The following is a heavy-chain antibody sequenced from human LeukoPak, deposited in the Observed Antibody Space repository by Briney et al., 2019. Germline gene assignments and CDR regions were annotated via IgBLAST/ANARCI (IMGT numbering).Heavy chain of an antibody. Sequence: PGGSLRLSCAASGFTFAGYAMNWVRQAPGKGLEWLSYISSSGGTTKHYADSVRGRFTISRDNAKNSLFLQMDSLRAEDTGVYYCARVYSGSYSASDIWGQGTMVTVSS. CDR3: ARVYSGSYSASDI. CDR1: GFTFAGYA. CDR2: ISSSGGTTK. D-gene: IGHD1-26*01. J-gene: IGHJ3*02. V-gene: IGHV3-48*03.